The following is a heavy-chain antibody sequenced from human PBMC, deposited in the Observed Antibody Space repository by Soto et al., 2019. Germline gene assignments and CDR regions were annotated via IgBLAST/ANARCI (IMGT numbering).Heavy chain of an antibody. CDR1: GFTFSSYA. CDR2: ISYDGSNK. Sequence: QVQLVESGGGVVQPGRSLRLSCAASGFTFSSYAMHWVRQAPGKGLEWVAVISYDGSNKYYADSVKGRFTISRDNSKNTLYLQMNSLRAEDTAVYYCARDSQGIAARTRYYYYGMDVWGQGTTVTVSS. D-gene: IGHD6-6*01. V-gene: IGHV3-30-3*01. J-gene: IGHJ6*02. CDR3: ARDSQGIAARTRYYYYGMDV.